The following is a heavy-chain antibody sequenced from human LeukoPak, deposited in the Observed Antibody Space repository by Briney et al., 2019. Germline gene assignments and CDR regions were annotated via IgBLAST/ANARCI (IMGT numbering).Heavy chain of an antibody. D-gene: IGHD3-16*02. Sequence: PSETLSLTCAVYGGSFSGYYWSWIRQPPGKGLEWIGEINHSGSTNYNPSLKSRVTISVDTSKNQFSLKLSSVTAADTAVYYCARTGAYDYVWGSYRYIPHFDYWGQGTLVTVSS. J-gene: IGHJ4*02. CDR2: INHSGST. CDR3: ARTGAYDYVWGSYRYIPHFDY. CDR1: GGSFSGYY. V-gene: IGHV4-34*01.